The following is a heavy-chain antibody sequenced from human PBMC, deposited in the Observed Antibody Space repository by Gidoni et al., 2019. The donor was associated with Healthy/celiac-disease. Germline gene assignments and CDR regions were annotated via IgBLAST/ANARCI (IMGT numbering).Heavy chain of an antibody. CDR3: ARDRSYYDFWSGYSHYYYYGMDV. D-gene: IGHD3-3*01. V-gene: IGHV1-2*02. CDR1: GYTFTGYY. CDR2: INPNSGGT. J-gene: IGHJ6*02. Sequence: QVQLVQSGAEVKKPGASVKVSCKASGYTFTGYYMHWVRQAPGQGLEWMGWINPNSGGTNYAQKFQGRVTMTRDTSISTAYMELSRLRSDDTAVYYCARDRSYYDFWSGYSHYYYYGMDVWGQGTTVTVSS.